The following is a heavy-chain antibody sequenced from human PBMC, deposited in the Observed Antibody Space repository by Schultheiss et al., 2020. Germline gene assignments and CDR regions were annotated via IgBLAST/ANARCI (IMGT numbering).Heavy chain of an antibody. V-gene: IGHV4-61*01. Sequence: AETLSLTCTVSGGSVSSGSYYWSWIRQPPGKGLEWIGYIYYSGSTNYNPSLKSRVTISVDTSKNQFSLKLSSVTAADTAVYYCAGEGYYDILTGLYGMDVWGQGTTVTVSS. CDR2: IYYSGST. D-gene: IGHD3-9*01. J-gene: IGHJ6*02. CDR3: AGEGYYDILTGLYGMDV. CDR1: GGSVSSGSYY.